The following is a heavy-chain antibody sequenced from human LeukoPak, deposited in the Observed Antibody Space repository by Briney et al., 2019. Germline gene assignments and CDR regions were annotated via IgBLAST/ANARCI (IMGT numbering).Heavy chain of an antibody. V-gene: IGHV3-7*04. D-gene: IGHD3-10*01. CDR1: EFTFSRYW. CDR2: IKHDGGEA. CDR3: ARDALFGSGRTHLDF. Sequence: GGSLRLSCVASASEFTFSRYWMSWVRQAPGKGLQWVANIKHDGGEAFYVDSVKGRFTISRDNARNLLSLQMNSLTIDDTGVYFCARDALFGSGRTHLDFWGQGTLVSVSP. J-gene: IGHJ4*02.